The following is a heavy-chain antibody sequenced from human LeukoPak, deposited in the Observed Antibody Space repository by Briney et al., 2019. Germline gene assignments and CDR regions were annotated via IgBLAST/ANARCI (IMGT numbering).Heavy chain of an antibody. Sequence: GGSLRLSCAASGFTFSSYGMHWVRQAPGKGLEWVAVISNDGSKKYYVDSVKGRFTISRDNAKNTLYLQMNSLRADDTAVYYCAKEPSTYAYYFDYWGQGTLVTVSS. J-gene: IGHJ4*01. CDR1: GFTFSSYG. CDR2: ISNDGSKK. V-gene: IGHV3-30*18. CDR3: AKEPSTYAYYFDY.